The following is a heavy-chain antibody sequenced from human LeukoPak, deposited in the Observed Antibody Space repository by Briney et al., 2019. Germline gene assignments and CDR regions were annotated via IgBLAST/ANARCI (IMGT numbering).Heavy chain of an antibody. Sequence: SETLSLTCTVSGGSISSSSYYWGWIRQPPGKGLEWIGSIYHSGTTYYNPSLKSRVTISVDTSKNQFSLKLSSVTAADTAVYYCARFRELPKFDYWGQGTLVTVSS. V-gene: IGHV4-39*01. D-gene: IGHD1-26*01. CDR3: ARFRELPKFDY. CDR1: GGSISSSSYY. J-gene: IGHJ4*02. CDR2: IYHSGTT.